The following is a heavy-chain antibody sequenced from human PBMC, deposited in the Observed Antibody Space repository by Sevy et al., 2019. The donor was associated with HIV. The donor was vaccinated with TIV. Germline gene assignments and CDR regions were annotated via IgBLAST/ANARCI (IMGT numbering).Heavy chain of an antibody. CDR3: ARHRGGYSGYDTNWFDP. CDR1: GGSISSSSYY. CDR2: IYYSGST. V-gene: IGHV4-39*01. Sequence: SETLSLTCTVSGGSISSSSYYWGWIRQPPGKGLEWIGSIYYSGSTYYNPSLKSRVTISVDTVKNQFSLKLSAVTAADTAVYYCARHRGGYSGYDTNWFDPWGQGTLVTVSS. D-gene: IGHD5-12*01. J-gene: IGHJ5*02.